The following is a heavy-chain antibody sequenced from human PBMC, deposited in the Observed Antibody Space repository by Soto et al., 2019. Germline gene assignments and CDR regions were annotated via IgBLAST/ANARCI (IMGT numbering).Heavy chain of an antibody. CDR2: IIPIFGTA. V-gene: IGHV1-69*12. J-gene: IGHJ6*02. D-gene: IGHD3-22*01. CDR3: ARARNDNYYYGMDV. CDR1: GGTFSSYA. Sequence: QVQLVQSGAEVRKPGSSVKVSCKASGGTFSSYAISWVRQAPGQGLEWLGGIIPIFGTANFAQKFQGRVTITADESTSTAYMELSSLRSEDTAVXXCARARNDNYYYGMDVWGQGTTVTVSS.